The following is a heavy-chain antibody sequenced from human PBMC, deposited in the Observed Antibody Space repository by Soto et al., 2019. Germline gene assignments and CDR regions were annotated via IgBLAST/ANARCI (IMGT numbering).Heavy chain of an antibody. Sequence: EVQLLESGGGLVQPGGSLRLYCAASGFSFSTYPMVWVRQAPGKRLEAVSSISGSGDKTYYKDSVKGRFTISRDNSKNTVDLQMNSLRPDDTAVYYCAKILSTVTTYYYGMDAWGQGTTVTVSS. V-gene: IGHV3-23*01. CDR3: AKILSTVTTYYYGMDA. J-gene: IGHJ6*02. CDR1: GFSFSTYP. CDR2: ISGSGDKT. D-gene: IGHD4-17*01.